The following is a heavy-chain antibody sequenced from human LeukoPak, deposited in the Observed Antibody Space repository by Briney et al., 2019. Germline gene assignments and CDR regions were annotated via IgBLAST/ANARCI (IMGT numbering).Heavy chain of an antibody. CDR2: ISAYNGNT. CDR3: ARDRGSSSWSFDP. J-gene: IGHJ5*02. Sequence: ASVKVSCKASLYTFTSYGISWLRPAPGQGLEWMGWISAYNGNTNYAHKLQGRVTMTTDTSTNTAYMELRSLRSDGTVGYYCARDRGSSSWSFDPWGQGTLVTVSS. V-gene: IGHV1-18*01. CDR1: LYTFTSYG. D-gene: IGHD6-13*01.